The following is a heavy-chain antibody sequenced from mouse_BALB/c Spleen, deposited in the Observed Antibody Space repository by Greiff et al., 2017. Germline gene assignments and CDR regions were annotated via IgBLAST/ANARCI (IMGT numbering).Heavy chain of an antibody. CDR1: GFSLTGYG. Sequence: VQLVESGPGLVAPSQSLSITCTVSGFSLTGYGVNWVRQPPGKGLEWLGMIWGDGSKDYNSALKSRLSITKDNSKSQVFFKMNSLQADDTAIYYCANSYYGSSYWYFDVWGAGTTVTVSS. CDR2: IWGDGSK. V-gene: IGHV2-6-7*01. J-gene: IGHJ1*01. CDR3: ANSYYGSSYWYFDV. D-gene: IGHD1-1*01.